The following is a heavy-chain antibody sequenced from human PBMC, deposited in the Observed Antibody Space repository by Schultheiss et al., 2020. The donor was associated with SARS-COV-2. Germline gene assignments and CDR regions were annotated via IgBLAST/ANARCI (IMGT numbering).Heavy chain of an antibody. CDR2: IFSNDEK. V-gene: IGHV2-26*01. D-gene: IGHD4-23*01. CDR1: GFSLSNARMG. Sequence: SGPTLVKPTETLTLTCTVSGFSLSNARMGVSWIRQPPGKALEWLAHIFSNDEKSYSTSLKTRLTISKDTSKNQVVLTMTNMDPVDTATYYCARIPVVTAWYYYYYYGMDVWGQGTTVTVSS. CDR3: ARIPVVTAWYYYYYYGMDV. J-gene: IGHJ6*02.